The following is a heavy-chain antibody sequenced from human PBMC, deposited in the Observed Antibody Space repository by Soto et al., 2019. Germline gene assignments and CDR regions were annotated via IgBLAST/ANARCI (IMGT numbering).Heavy chain of an antibody. J-gene: IGHJ5*02. Sequence: QVQLVQSGAEVKKPGASVKVSCKASGYTFTSYDINWVRQATGQGLEWMGWMNPNSGNTGYAQKFQGRVTMTRNTSISTAYMEMSSLRSEDTAVYYCARERSAAGTGWFDPWGQGTLVTVSS. CDR1: GYTFTSYD. D-gene: IGHD6-13*01. V-gene: IGHV1-8*01. CDR2: MNPNSGNT. CDR3: ARERSAAGTGWFDP.